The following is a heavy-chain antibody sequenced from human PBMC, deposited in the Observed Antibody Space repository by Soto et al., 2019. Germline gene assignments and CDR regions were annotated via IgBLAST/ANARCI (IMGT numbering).Heavy chain of an antibody. D-gene: IGHD6-19*01. J-gene: IGHJ4*01. CDR2: IYYSGST. Sequence: QVQLQESGPGLVKPSETLSLTCTGSGGSITSYYWSWIRQPPGKGLEWIGHIYYSGSTNYNPSLKSRVTISVDTSKNPFSLRLSSVTAADTAMYYCAKVGSGWTGGTDYWGHGTLVTVSS. CDR3: AKVGSGWTGGTDY. V-gene: IGHV4-59*01. CDR1: GGSITSYY.